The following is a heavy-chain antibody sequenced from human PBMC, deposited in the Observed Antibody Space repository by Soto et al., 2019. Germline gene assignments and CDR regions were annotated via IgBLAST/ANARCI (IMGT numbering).Heavy chain of an antibody. CDR2: IQTDNDHA. Sequence: VSSVNVSCKASGYTFLKYGINWVRQAPGQGLEWMGGIQTDNDHASFAQKFEGRVTMTTDTSTRTVYMELRDLSSDDTAVYYCAKDLGSGYRFDYWG. V-gene: IGHV1-18*01. CDR3: AKDLGSGYRFDY. CDR1: GYTFLKYG. D-gene: IGHD3-9*01. J-gene: IGHJ4*01.